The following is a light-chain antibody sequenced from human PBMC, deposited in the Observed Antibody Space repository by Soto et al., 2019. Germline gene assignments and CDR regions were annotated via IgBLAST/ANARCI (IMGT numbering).Light chain of an antibody. CDR1: QSVSSN. V-gene: IGKV3-15*01. J-gene: IGKJ2*01. CDR3: QQYNNWPPYT. Sequence: EIVMTQSPATLSVSPGERATLSCRASQSVSSNLAWYQQNPGQAPRLLIYGASNRATGIPARFSGSGSGTEFTLTISRLQSEDFAVYYCQQYNNWPPYTFGQGTKLEIK. CDR2: GAS.